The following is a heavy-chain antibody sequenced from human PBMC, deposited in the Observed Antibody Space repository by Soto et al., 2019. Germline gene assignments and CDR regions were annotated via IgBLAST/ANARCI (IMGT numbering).Heavy chain of an antibody. Sequence: GGSLRLSCAASGFIFGPYGIHWVRQAPGKGLEWVALIRNDGSDKYYAESVTGRFTISRDNSKNTVYLQMNSLRAEDTALYFCARAPRMAPFDIWGQGTMVTVSS. CDR2: IRNDGSDK. J-gene: IGHJ3*02. V-gene: IGHV3-33*01. CDR3: ARAPRMAPFDI. CDR1: GFIFGPYG.